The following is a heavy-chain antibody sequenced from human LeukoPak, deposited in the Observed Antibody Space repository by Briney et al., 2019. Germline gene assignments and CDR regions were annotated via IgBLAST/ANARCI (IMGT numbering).Heavy chain of an antibody. Sequence: ASVEVSCKASGYTFTGYYMHWVRQAPGQGLEWMRWINPNSGGTNYAQKFQGRVTMTRDTSISTAYMELSRLRSDDTAVYYCARGALPAYYYDSSGYPIDYWGQGTLVTVSS. CDR1: GYTFTGYY. CDR2: INPNSGGT. V-gene: IGHV1-2*02. D-gene: IGHD3-22*01. J-gene: IGHJ4*02. CDR3: ARGALPAYYYDSSGYPIDY.